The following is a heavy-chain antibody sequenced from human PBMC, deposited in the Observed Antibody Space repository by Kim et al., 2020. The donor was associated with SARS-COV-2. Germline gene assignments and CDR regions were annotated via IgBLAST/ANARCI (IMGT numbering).Heavy chain of an antibody. CDR3: ARSESPLLLWFGGDYYYGMDV. J-gene: IGHJ6*02. CDR2: INPNSGGT. V-gene: IGHV1-2*06. Sequence: ASVKVSCKASGYTFTGYYMHWVRQAPGQGLEWMGRINPNSGGTNYAQKFQGRVTMTRDTSISTAYMELSRLRSDDTAVYYCARSESPLLLWFGGDYYYGMDVWGQGTTVTVSS. CDR1: GYTFTGYY. D-gene: IGHD3-10*01.